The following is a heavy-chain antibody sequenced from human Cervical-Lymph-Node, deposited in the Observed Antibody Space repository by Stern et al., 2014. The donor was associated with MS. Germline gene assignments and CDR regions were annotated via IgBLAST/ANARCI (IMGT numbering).Heavy chain of an antibody. CDR1: GGTFYSYY. V-gene: IGHV1-69*01. D-gene: IGHD3-10*01. J-gene: IGHJ3*02. CDR3: ARAPRGSAQVAFDI. CDR2: IIPLFGAP. Sequence: MQLVESGAEVKKPGSSVKVSCKAAGGTFYSYYITWVRQAPGQGLEWMGGIIPLFGAPNYATIIQGRVTITADASTSTAYMELRSLRVEDTAVYYCARAPRGSAQVAFDIWGQGTLVTVSS.